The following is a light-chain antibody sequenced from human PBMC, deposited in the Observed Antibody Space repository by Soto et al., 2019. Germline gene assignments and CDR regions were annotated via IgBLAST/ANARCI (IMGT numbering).Light chain of an antibody. CDR3: SSFTSSTTWV. CDR2: DVT. CDR1: SSDVGSFNY. Sequence: QSVLTQPASVSGPPGQSITISCTGTSSDVGSFNYVSWYQHHPVKVPKLMIYDVTNRPSVVSNRLSGSKSGNTASLIISGLQAEDEADYYCSSFTSSTTWVFGGGTKLTVL. V-gene: IGLV2-14*03. J-gene: IGLJ3*02.